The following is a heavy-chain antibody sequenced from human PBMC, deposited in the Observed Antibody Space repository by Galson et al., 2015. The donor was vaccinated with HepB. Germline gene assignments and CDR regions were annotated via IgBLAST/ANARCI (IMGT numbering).Heavy chain of an antibody. V-gene: IGHV3-30*18. D-gene: IGHD6-19*01. J-gene: IGHJ4*02. CDR1: GFTFSTYG. CDR3: AKDTQWPTGRFDY. Sequence: SLRLSCAASGFTFSTYGMHWVRQAPGKGLEWVTVISYDGSEKYYADSVKGRFTISRDNSKNTLYLQMNSLRVEDTAVYYCAKDTQWPTGRFDYWGQGTLVTVSS. CDR2: ISYDGSEK.